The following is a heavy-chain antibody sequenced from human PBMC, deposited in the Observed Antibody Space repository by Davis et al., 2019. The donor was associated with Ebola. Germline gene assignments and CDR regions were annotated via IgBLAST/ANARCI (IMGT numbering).Heavy chain of an antibody. CDR3: ARDGYNYSFFDY. CDR2: IYYSGIT. CDR1: GGSIISSSSY. Sequence: SETLSLTCTVSGGSIISSSSYWGWIRQPPRKGLEWIGSIYYSGITYYNPSLKSRVTISVDTSKNQLSLKLSSVTAADTAVYYCARDGYNYSFFDYWGQGTLVTVSS. V-gene: IGHV4-39*07. J-gene: IGHJ4*02. D-gene: IGHD5-24*01.